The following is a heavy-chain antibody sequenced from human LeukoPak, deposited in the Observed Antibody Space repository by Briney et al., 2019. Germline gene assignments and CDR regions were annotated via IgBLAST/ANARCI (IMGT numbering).Heavy chain of an antibody. J-gene: IGHJ6*04. Sequence: GGSLRLSCAASGFTFSNAWMSWVRQAPGKGLEWVGRIKSKTDGGSTDYAAPVKGRFTISRDDSKNTLYLQMNSLKTEHTAVYYCTTGAVAGPYYYCMDVWGKGTTVTVSS. CDR3: TTGAVAGPYYYCMDV. CDR1: GFTFSNAW. V-gene: IGHV3-15*01. D-gene: IGHD6-19*01. CDR2: IKSKTDGGST.